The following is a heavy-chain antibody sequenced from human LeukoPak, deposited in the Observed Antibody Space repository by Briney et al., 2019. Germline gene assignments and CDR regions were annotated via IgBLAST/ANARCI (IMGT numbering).Heavy chain of an antibody. CDR2: ISGSGGRT. J-gene: IGHJ4*02. CDR3: AKDISGSKPYYFDY. V-gene: IGHV3-23*01. Sequence: GGSLRLSCAASGFTFSSYAMSWVRQAPGKGPEWVSAISGSGGRTYYADSVKGRFTISRDNSKNMLYLQMNSLRAEDTAVYYCAKDISGSKPYYFDYWGQGTLVTVSS. CDR1: GFTFSSYA. D-gene: IGHD1-26*01.